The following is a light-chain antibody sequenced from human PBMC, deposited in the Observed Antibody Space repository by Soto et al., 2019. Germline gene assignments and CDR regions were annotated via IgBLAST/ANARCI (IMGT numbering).Light chain of an antibody. CDR3: SSYTTSRTVV. CDR2: DVT. J-gene: IGLJ2*01. CDR1: SSDVGAYNY. Sequence: QSALTQPASVSGSPGQSISISCTGTSSDVGAYNYVSWYQQHSGEAPKLMIYDVTNRPSGVSNRFSASKSANTASLTISGLQAEDEAHYYCSSYTTSRTVVFGGGTKLTVL. V-gene: IGLV2-14*03.